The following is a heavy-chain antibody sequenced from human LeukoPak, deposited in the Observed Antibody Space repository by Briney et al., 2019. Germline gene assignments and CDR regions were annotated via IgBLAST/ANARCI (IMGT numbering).Heavy chain of an antibody. J-gene: IGHJ4*02. D-gene: IGHD3-10*01. CDR1: GDSISSGDYY. CDR3: ARGLWFGDENPPYFDY. Sequence: PSQTLSLTCTVSGDSISSGDYYWSWIRQPAGKGLEWIGRISSSGSTNYNPSLKSRVTISVDTSKNQFSLKLSSVTAADTAVYYCARGLWFGDENPPYFDYWGQGILVTVSS. V-gene: IGHV4-61*02. CDR2: ISSSGST.